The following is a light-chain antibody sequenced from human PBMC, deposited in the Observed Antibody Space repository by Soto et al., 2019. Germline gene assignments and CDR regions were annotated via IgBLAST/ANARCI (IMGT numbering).Light chain of an antibody. Sequence: QSVLTQPPSVSGAPGQRVTISCTGSSSNIGAGYDVHWYQQLPGTAPKLLIYGNSNRPSGVPDRFSGSKSGTSASLAITGLQGGDEADYFCQSYDSGLSGYVVFGGGTKLTVL. CDR3: QSYDSGLSGYVV. V-gene: IGLV1-40*01. CDR2: GNS. J-gene: IGLJ2*01. CDR1: SSNIGAGYD.